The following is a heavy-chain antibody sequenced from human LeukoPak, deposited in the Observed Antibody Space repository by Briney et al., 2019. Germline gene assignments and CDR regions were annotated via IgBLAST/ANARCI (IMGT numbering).Heavy chain of an antibody. CDR1: GYTFTSYG. V-gene: IGHV1-18*01. CDR2: INAGNGNT. CDR3: ARDGRYDSSGHTFDY. D-gene: IGHD3-22*01. J-gene: IGHJ4*02. Sequence: ASVKVSCKASGYTFTSYGISWVRQAPGQRLEWMGWINAGNGNTKYSQKFQGRITMTRDTSTSTVYMELSLRSEDTAVYYCARDGRYDSSGHTFDYWGQGTLVTVSS.